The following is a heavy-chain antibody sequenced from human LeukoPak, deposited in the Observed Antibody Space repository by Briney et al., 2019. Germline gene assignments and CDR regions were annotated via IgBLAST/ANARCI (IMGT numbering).Heavy chain of an antibody. Sequence: WASVKVSCKASGYTFSTYGISWVRQAPGQGLEWMGWISAYKGNTYYAQKLQGRVTMTTDTSTSTAYMELRSLRSDDTAIYYCARDLYYYGSGSYYDVFDVWGRGTMVTVPS. CDR3: ARDLYYYGSGSYYDVFDV. CDR2: ISAYKGNT. J-gene: IGHJ3*01. D-gene: IGHD3-10*01. CDR1: GYTFSTYG. V-gene: IGHV1-18*01.